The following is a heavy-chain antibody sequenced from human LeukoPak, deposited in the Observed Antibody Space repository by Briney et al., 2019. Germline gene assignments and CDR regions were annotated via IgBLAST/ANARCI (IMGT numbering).Heavy chain of an antibody. Sequence: AGGSLRLSCAASGFIFSHYVMTWVHQAPGKGLEWISYISGSSHIIFYADSVKGRFTVSRDNAKNSLYLQMSSLTAEDTAVYYCARGYTSGSYYSWSQGTLVTVSS. V-gene: IGHV3-48*01. D-gene: IGHD3-10*01. J-gene: IGHJ4*02. CDR3: ARGYTSGSYYS. CDR2: ISGSSHII. CDR1: GFIFSHYV.